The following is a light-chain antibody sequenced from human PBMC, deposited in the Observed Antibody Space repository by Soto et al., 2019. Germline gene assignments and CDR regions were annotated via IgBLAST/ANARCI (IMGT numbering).Light chain of an antibody. Sequence: DIQMTQSPSSRSASVGDRVTITCRASQSIVTYLNWYLQKPGKAPTLLIYAASTLQSGVPSRFSGSGSGTDFTLTISSLQPEDFATYFCQQRYSTPPWTFGQGTKVDIK. CDR1: QSIVTY. CDR2: AAS. CDR3: QQRYSTPPWT. V-gene: IGKV1-39*01. J-gene: IGKJ1*01.